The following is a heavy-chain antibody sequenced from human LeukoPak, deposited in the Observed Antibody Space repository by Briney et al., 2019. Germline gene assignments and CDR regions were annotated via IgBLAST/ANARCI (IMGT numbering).Heavy chain of an antibody. V-gene: IGHV1-8*01. Sequence: ASVKVSCKASGYTFTSYDINWVRQATGQGLEWMGWMNPNSGNTGYAQKFQGRVTMTRNTSISTAYMELSSLRSEDTAVYYCARASPGGDYGDYARGEGQYNWFDPWGQGTLVTVSS. CDR2: MNPNSGNT. CDR3: ARASPGGDYGDYARGEGQYNWFDP. J-gene: IGHJ5*02. CDR1: GYTFTSYD. D-gene: IGHD4-17*01.